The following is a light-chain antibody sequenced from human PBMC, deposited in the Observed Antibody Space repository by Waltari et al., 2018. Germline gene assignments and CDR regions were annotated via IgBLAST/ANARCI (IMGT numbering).Light chain of an antibody. CDR2: GAS. Sequence: EIVLTQSPGTLSLSQGERATLSCRTSQSVSRTYIAWYQQKPGQTPRLLIYGASNRATGIPDRFSGSGSGTDFTLTISRLEPEDSAVYYCQQYVSSPLTFGGGTKVEIK. V-gene: IGKV3-20*01. CDR1: QSVSRTY. CDR3: QQYVSSPLT. J-gene: IGKJ4*01.